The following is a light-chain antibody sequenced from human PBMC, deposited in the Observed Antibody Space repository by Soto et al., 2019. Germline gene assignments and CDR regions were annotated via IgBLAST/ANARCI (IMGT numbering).Light chain of an antibody. Sequence: QSALTQPPSASGSPGQSVTISCTGTSSDVGAYNHVSWYQQHPGKAPTLIIFEVNQRPSGVPDRFSGSKSGNTASLTVSGLQAEDEADYDCSSPADGDIYVFGGGTKLTVL. CDR2: EVN. CDR3: SSPADGDIYV. CDR1: SSDVGAYNH. J-gene: IGLJ2*01. V-gene: IGLV2-8*01.